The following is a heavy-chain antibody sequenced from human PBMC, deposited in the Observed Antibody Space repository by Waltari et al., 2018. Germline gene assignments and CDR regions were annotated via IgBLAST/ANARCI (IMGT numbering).Heavy chain of an antibody. D-gene: IGHD3-22*01. CDR2: IYYSGST. CDR1: GGSISSGGYY. CDR3: ARDSDTYYYDSSGYAFDI. V-gene: IGHV4-31*03. Sequence: QVQLQESGPGLVKPSQTLSLTCTVSGGSISSGGYYWSWIRQHPGKGLEWIGYIYYSGSTYYNQSLKSRVTISVDTSKNQFALKLSSVTAADTAVYYCARDSDTYYYDSSGYAFDIWGQGTMVTVSS. J-gene: IGHJ3*02.